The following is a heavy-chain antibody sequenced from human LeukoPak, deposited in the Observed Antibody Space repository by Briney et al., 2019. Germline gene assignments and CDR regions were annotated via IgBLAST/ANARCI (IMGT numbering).Heavy chain of an antibody. V-gene: IGHV3-48*03. CDR2: ISSSGITI. Sequence: PGGSLRLSCAASGFTFSSYEMNWVRQAQGKGLEWVSYISSSGITIYYADSVKGRFTISRDNAKNSLYLQMNSLRAEDTAVYYCARAREITIYNWFDPWGQGTLVTVSS. CDR3: ARAREITIYNWFDP. CDR1: GFTFSSYE. J-gene: IGHJ5*02. D-gene: IGHD3-3*01.